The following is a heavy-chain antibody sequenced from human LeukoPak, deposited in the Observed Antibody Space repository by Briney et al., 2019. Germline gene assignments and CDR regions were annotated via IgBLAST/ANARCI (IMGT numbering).Heavy chain of an antibody. V-gene: IGHV4-4*02. CDR3: ARGIAVAGSYGYYYMDV. CDR1: GGSISSSNW. Sequence: SETLSLTCAVSGGSISSSNWWSWVRQPPGKGLEWIGEIYHSGSTNYNPSLKSRVTISVDKSKNQFSLKLSSVTAADTAVYYCARGIAVAGSYGYYYMDVWGEGTTVTVSS. D-gene: IGHD6-19*01. CDR2: IYHSGST. J-gene: IGHJ6*03.